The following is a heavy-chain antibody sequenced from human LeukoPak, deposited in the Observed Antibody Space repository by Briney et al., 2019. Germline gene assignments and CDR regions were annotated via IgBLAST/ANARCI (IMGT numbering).Heavy chain of an antibody. CDR1: GFTFSSYE. D-gene: IGHD3-9*01. J-gene: IGHJ3*02. Sequence: GGSLRLSCAASGFTFSSYEMNWVRQAPGKGLEWVSYISSSGSTIYYADSVKGRFTISRDNAKNSLYLQMNSLRAEDSAVYYCAREPPGGYDILTGYYRKGAFDIWGQGTMVTVSS. CDR3: AREPPGGYDILTGYYRKGAFDI. V-gene: IGHV3-48*03. CDR2: ISSSGSTI.